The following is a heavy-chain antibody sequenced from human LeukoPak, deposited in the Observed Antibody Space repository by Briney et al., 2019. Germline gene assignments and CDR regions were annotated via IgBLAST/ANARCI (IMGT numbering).Heavy chain of an antibody. CDR1: GYTLTELS. V-gene: IGHV1-24*01. CDR3: ATLHPLYNWNDLLWFDP. J-gene: IGHJ5*02. D-gene: IGHD1-1*01. CDR2: FDPEDGET. Sequence: ASVKVSCEVSGYTLTELSMHWVRQAPGKGLEWMGGFDPEDGETIYAQKFQGRVTMTEDTSTDTAYMELSSLRSEDTAVYYCATLHPLYNWNDLLWFDPWGQGTLVTVSS.